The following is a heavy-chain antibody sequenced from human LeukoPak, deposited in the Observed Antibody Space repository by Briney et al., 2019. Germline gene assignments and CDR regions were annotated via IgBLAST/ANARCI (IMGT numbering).Heavy chain of an antibody. CDR1: GGTFSSYA. Sequence: ASVKVSCKASGGTFSSYAINWVRQAPGQGLEWMGRIIPIFGTSNYAQKFQGRVKITADESTTTAHMEVSSLRSDDTAVYYCAREGSGSAWWRAFDIWGQGTMVTVSS. J-gene: IGHJ3*02. CDR3: AREGSGSAWWRAFDI. CDR2: IIPIFGTS. D-gene: IGHD6-19*01. V-gene: IGHV1-69*13.